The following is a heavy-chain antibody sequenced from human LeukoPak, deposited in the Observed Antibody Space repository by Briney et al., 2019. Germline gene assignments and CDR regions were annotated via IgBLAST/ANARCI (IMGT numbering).Heavy chain of an antibody. V-gene: IGHV4-34*01. CDR1: GGSFSGYY. CDR3: ARGLTVTTSVWVDY. D-gene: IGHD4-17*01. CDR2: INHSGST. J-gene: IGHJ4*02. Sequence: SETLSLTCAVYGGSFSGYYWSWIRQPPGKGLEWIGEINHSGSTNYNPSLKSRVTISVDTSKNQFSLKLSSVTAADTAVYYCARGLTVTTSVWVDYWGQGTLVTVSS.